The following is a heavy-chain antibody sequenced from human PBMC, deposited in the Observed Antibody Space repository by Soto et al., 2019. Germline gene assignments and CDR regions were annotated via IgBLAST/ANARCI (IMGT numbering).Heavy chain of an antibody. CDR3: ARAKGIAARPQDY. V-gene: IGHV4-59*01. CDR2: IYYSGST. D-gene: IGHD6-6*01. Sequence: PSETLSLTCTVSGGSISSYYWSWIRQPPGKGLEWIGYIYYSGSTNYNPSLKSRVTISVDTSKNQFSLKLSSVTAADTAVYYWARAKGIAARPQDYWGQGTLVTVSS. J-gene: IGHJ4*02. CDR1: GGSISSYY.